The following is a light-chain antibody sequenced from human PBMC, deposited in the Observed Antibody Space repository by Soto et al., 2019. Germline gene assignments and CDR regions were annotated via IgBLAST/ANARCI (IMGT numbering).Light chain of an antibody. J-gene: IGKJ4*02. CDR1: QSVSSSY. CDR2: GAS. Sequence: EIVLTQSPGTLSLSPGERATLSCRASQSVSSSYLAWYQQKPGQAHRQLIYGASSRATGIPDRFSGSGSGTDFTLTITRLEPEDVAVYYCQHYRTSFGGGTRVEI. V-gene: IGKV3-20*01. CDR3: QHYRTS.